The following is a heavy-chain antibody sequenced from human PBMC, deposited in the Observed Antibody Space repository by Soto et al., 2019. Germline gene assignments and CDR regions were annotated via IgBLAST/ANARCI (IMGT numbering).Heavy chain of an antibody. CDR2: IFHNGNS. CDR3: ARSEAIFTSTAGMDV. J-gene: IGHJ6*02. Sequence: VSLPCLVEGYSVRIGSSWNWVRQSPEMGLQWIGTIFHNGNSSYNPSLKSRLTISVDTSRDEFSLNLRFVTAADTAIYYCARSEAIFTSTAGMDVWGQGTTVTVSS. CDR1: GYSVRIGSS. V-gene: IGHV4-38-2*01. D-gene: IGHD3-3*01.